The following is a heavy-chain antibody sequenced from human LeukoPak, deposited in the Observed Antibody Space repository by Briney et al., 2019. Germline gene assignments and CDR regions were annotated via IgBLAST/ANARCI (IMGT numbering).Heavy chain of an antibody. J-gene: IGHJ4*02. Sequence: GASVKVSCKASGGTFSSYAISWVRQAPGQGLEWMGGVIPIFGTANYAQKFQGRVTITAGESTSTAYMELSSLRSEDTAVYYCARGRDRNDYSSSCDYWGQGTLVTVSS. D-gene: IGHD4-11*01. CDR1: GGTFSSYA. CDR2: VIPIFGTA. CDR3: ARGRDRNDYSSSCDY. V-gene: IGHV1-69*13.